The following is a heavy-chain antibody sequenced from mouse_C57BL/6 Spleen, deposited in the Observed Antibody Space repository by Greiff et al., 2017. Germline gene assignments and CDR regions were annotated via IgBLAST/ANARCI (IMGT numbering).Heavy chain of an antibody. CDR2: IYPRSGNT. V-gene: IGHV1-81*01. CDR3: ARNGKEYAMDY. J-gene: IGHJ4*01. CDR1: GYTFTSYG. Sequence: VKVVESGAELARPGASVKLSCKASGYTFTSYGISWVKQRTGQGLEWIGEIYPRSGNTYYNEKFKGKATLTADKSSSTAYMELRSLTSEDSAVYFCARNGKEYAMDYWGQGTSVTVSS.